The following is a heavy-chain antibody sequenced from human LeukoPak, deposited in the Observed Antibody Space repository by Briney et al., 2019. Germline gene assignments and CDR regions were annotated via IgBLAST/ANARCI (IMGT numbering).Heavy chain of an antibody. CDR3: AKDSLTYYYGSGSYVGGDAFDI. CDR1: GFTVSSNY. D-gene: IGHD3-10*01. Sequence: GGSLRLSCAASGFTVSSNYMSWVRQAPGKGLEWVSVIYSGGSTYYADSVKGRFTISRDNSKNTLYLQMNSLRAEDTAVYYCAKDSLTYYYGSGSYVGGDAFDIWGQGTMVTVSS. J-gene: IGHJ3*02. CDR2: IYSGGST. V-gene: IGHV3-53*01.